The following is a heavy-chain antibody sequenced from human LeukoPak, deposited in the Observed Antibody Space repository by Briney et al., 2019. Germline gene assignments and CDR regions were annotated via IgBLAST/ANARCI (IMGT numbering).Heavy chain of an antibody. Sequence: RDSVKVSCKASGYTFTSYYMHWVRQAPGQGLEWMGIINPSGGSTSYAQKFQGRVTMTRDTSTSTVYMELSSLRSEDTAVYYCAKEAGYCSSTSCLIGWFDPWGQGTLVTVSS. J-gene: IGHJ5*02. CDR1: GYTFTSYY. CDR2: INPSGGST. CDR3: AKEAGYCSSTSCLIGWFDP. V-gene: IGHV1-46*01. D-gene: IGHD2-2*01.